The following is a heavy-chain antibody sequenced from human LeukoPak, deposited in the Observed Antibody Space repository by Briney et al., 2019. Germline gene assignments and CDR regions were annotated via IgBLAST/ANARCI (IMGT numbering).Heavy chain of an antibody. CDR1: GFTFSSYE. D-gene: IGHD4-17*01. V-gene: IGHV3-48*03. J-gene: IGHJ4*02. CDR3: ASMGMGVYGDYLDY. CDR2: ISSSGSTI. Sequence: GGSLRLSCAASGFTFSSYEMNWVRQAPGKGLEWVSYISSSGSTIYYADSVKGRFTISRDNAKNSLYLQMNSLRAEDTAVYYCASMGMGVYGDYLDYWGQGTLVTVSS.